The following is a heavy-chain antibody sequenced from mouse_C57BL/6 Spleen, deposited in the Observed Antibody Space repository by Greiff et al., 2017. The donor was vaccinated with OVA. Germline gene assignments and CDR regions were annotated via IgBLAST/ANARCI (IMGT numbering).Heavy chain of an antibody. Sequence: QVQLQQPGAELVMPGASVKLSCKASGYTFTSYWMHWVKQRPGQGLEWIGEIDPSDSYTNYNQKCKGKSTLTVDKSSSTAYMQLSSLTSEDSAVYYCASYYYGSSSYAMDYWGQGTSVTVSS. J-gene: IGHJ4*01. V-gene: IGHV1-69*01. CDR3: ASYYYGSSSYAMDY. CDR2: IDPSDSYT. D-gene: IGHD1-1*01. CDR1: GYTFTSYW.